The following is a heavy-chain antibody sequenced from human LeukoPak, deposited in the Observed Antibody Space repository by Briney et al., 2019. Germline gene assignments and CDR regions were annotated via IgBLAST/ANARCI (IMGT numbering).Heavy chain of an antibody. CDR1: GGSISSYY. J-gene: IGHJ1*01. CDR3: ATLGIRTMITSLPH. D-gene: IGHD3-16*01. CDR2: IYYSGST. V-gene: IGHV4-59*08. Sequence: SETLSLTFTISGGSISSYYWSWIRQPPGNGLEWIGYIYYSGSTNYNPSLKSRVNISGDTSKNQFSLKLSSVTAADTAVYYCATLGIRTMITSLPHWGHGTLVTVSS.